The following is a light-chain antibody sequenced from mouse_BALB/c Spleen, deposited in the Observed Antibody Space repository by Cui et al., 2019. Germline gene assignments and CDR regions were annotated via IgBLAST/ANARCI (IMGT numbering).Light chain of an antibody. CDR3: QRLCGTPYT. CDR1: QTIGTW. V-gene: IGKV12-98*01. J-gene: IGKJ2*01. Sequence: DIQMTQSPAFQSAYLGESVTITCLASQTIGTWLAWYQQKPGKSPQLLIYAATSLADGVPSRFSGSGSGTKFSFKISSLQAEDFVSYYCQRLCGTPYTFGGGTKLEIK. CDR2: AAT.